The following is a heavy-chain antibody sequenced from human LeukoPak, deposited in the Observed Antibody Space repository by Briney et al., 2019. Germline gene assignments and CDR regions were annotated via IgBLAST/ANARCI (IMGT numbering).Heavy chain of an antibody. CDR3: ARAHSAAGTGYYYGMDV. J-gene: IGHJ6*02. CDR1: GFTFSDYY. V-gene: IGHV3-11*01. D-gene: IGHD6-13*01. CDR2: ISSSGSTV. Sequence: PGGSLRLSCAASGFTFSDYYMSWIRQAPGKGLEWVSYISSSGSTVYYADSVKGRFTISRDNAKNSLYLQMNSLRAEDTAVYYCARAHSAAGTGYYYGMDVWGQGTTATVSS.